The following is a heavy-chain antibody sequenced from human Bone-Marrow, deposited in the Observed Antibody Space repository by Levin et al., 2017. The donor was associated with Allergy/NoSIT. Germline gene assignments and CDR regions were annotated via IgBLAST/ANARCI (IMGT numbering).Heavy chain of an antibody. D-gene: IGHD3-10*01. Sequence: PGGSLRLSCAASGFTFSSYGMHWVRQAPGKGLEWVAVIWYDGSNKYYADSVKGRFTISRDNSKNTLYLQMNSLRAEDTAVYYCARDGERESRGGPDAFDIWGQGTMVTVSS. CDR3: ARDGERESRGGPDAFDI. CDR2: IWYDGSNK. V-gene: IGHV3-33*01. CDR1: GFTFSSYG. J-gene: IGHJ3*02.